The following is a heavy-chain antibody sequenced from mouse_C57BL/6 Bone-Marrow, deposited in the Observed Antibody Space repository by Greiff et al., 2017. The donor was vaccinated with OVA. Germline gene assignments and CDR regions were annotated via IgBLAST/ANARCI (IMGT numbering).Heavy chain of an antibody. Sequence: QVQLQQPGAELVKPGASVKLSCKASGYTFTSYWMQWVKQRPGQGLEWIGEIDPSDSYTNYNQKFKGKATLTVDTSSSTADMQLSSLTSEDSAVYYCALYGNYLAWFAYWGQGTLVTVSA. CDR1: GYTFTSYW. V-gene: IGHV1-50*01. J-gene: IGHJ3*01. CDR3: ALYGNYLAWFAY. D-gene: IGHD2-1*01. CDR2: IDPSDSYT.